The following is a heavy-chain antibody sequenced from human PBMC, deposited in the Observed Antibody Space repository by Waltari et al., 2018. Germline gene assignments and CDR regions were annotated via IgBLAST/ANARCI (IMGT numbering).Heavy chain of an antibody. CDR3: ARGYDFWSGYYIPPDY. Sequence: QVQLQESGPGLVKPSQTLSLTCTVSGGSISSGSYYWSWIRQPPGKGLEWIGRIYTSGSTNYNPSLKSRVTISVDTSKNQFSLKLSSVTAADTAVYYCARGYDFWSGYYIPPDYWGQGTLVTVSS. CDR1: GGSISSGSYY. CDR2: IYTSGST. J-gene: IGHJ4*02. D-gene: IGHD3-3*01. V-gene: IGHV4-61*02.